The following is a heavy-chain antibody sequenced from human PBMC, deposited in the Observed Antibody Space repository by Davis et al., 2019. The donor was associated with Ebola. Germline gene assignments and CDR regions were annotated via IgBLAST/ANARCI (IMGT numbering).Heavy chain of an antibody. D-gene: IGHD2-2*01. CDR2: INQSGKT. Sequence: ESLKISCAASGFTFSSYEINWVRQAPGKGLEWIGEINQSGKTYYNASPKSRVTISIDTSKMQFSLKMTSVTAADTAIYYCASPHQIRGRDYFDLWGQGTLVTVSS. CDR3: ASPHQIRGRDYFDL. J-gene: IGHJ4*02. V-gene: IGHV4-34*01. CDR1: GFTFSSYE.